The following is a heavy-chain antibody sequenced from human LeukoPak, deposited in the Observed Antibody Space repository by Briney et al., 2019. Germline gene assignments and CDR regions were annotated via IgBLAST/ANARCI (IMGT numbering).Heavy chain of an antibody. CDR1: GFTVSSYS. V-gene: IGHV3-21*01. Sequence: KPGGSLRLSCAASGFTVSSYSMNWVRQAPEKGLEWVSSISSSSSYIYYADSVKGRFTISRDNAKNSLYLQMNSLRAEDTAMYYCASARGSSWYDFDYWGQGTLVTVSS. CDR2: ISSSSSYI. D-gene: IGHD6-13*01. J-gene: IGHJ4*02. CDR3: ASARGSSWYDFDY.